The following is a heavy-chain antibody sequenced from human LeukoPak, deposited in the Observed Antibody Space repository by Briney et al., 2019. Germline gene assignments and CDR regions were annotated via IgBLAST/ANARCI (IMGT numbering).Heavy chain of an antibody. Sequence: SETLSLTCTVSGGSISSYYWSWIRQPPGKGLEWIGYIYYSGSTNYNPSLKSRVTISVDTSKNQFSLKLSSVTAADTAVYYCASAYGDYVGFDLWGRGTLVTVSS. D-gene: IGHD4-17*01. J-gene: IGHJ2*01. CDR1: GGSISSYY. CDR2: IYYSGST. CDR3: ASAYGDYVGFDL. V-gene: IGHV4-59*08.